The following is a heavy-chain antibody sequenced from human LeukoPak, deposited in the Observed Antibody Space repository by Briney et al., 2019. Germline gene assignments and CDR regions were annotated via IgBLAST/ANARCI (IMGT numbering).Heavy chain of an antibody. V-gene: IGHV1-2*02. Sequence: ASVKVSCKASVYIFTSYDIRSVCQAPGEGVGWMGWIKPIRGGTNYAQTFRGRVTMTRDTSISTAYMELSRLRSDDTAVYYCARDLTMVQGGSFDYWGQGTLVTVSS. D-gene: IGHD3-10*01. J-gene: IGHJ4*02. CDR1: VYIFTSYD. CDR2: IKPIRGGT. CDR3: ARDLTMVQGGSFDY.